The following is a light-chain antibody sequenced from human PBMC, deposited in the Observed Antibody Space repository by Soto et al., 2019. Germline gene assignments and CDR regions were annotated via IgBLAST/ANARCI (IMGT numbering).Light chain of an antibody. CDR2: EVS. CDR3: SSYTSSTSLDV. CDR1: SSDVGGYNY. Sequence: QSVLTQPASVSGSPGQSITISCTGTSSDVGGYNYVSWYQQHLGKAPKLMIYEVSNRPSGVSIRFSGSKSGNTASLTISGLQAEDEADYYCSSYTSSTSLDVFGTGTKVTVL. J-gene: IGLJ1*01. V-gene: IGLV2-14*01.